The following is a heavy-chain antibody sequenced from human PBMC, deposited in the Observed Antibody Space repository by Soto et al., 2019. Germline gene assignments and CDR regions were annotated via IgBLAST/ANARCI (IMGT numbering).Heavy chain of an antibody. D-gene: IGHD2-2*01. Sequence: GESLKISCKVSGYSFTSYWIGWVRQMPGKGLEWMGIIYPGDSDTRYSPSFQGQVTISADKSISTAYLQWSSLKASDTAMYYCARIGSSTSEPYGMDVWGQGTTVTVSS. V-gene: IGHV5-51*01. CDR2: IYPGDSDT. CDR1: GYSFTSYW. J-gene: IGHJ6*02. CDR3: ARIGSSTSEPYGMDV.